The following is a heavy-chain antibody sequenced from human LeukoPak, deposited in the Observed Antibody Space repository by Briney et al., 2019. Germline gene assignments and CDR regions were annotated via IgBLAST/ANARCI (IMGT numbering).Heavy chain of an antibody. J-gene: IGHJ4*02. CDR2: IYSGGST. D-gene: IGHD6-19*01. CDR3: ARDCGYSSGWYTQFDY. CDR1: GFTVSSNY. Sequence: GGSLRLSCAASGFTVSSNYMSWVRQAPGKGLEWVSVIYSGGSTYYADSVKGRFTISRDNSKNPLYLQMNSLRAEDTAVYYCARDCGYSSGWYTQFDYWGQGTLVTVSS. V-gene: IGHV3-66*02.